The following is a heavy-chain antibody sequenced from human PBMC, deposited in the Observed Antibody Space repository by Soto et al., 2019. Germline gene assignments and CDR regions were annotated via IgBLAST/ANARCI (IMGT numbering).Heavy chain of an antibody. V-gene: IGHV1-18*01. D-gene: IGHD3-9*01. CDR3: ARDSERDPRELRYFDWLPDAFDI. Sequence: ASVKVSCKASGYTFTSYGISWVRQAPGQGLEWMGWISAYNGNTNYAQKLQGRVTMTTDTSTSTAYMELRSLRSDDTAVYYCARDSERDPRELRYFDWLPDAFDIWGQGTMVTVSS. J-gene: IGHJ3*02. CDR2: ISAYNGNT. CDR1: GYTFTSYG.